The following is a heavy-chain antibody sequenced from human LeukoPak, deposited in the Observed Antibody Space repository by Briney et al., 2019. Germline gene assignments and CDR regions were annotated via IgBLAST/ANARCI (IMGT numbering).Heavy chain of an antibody. CDR1: GGSISTSNYY. Sequence: SETLSLTCTVSGGSISTSNYYWGWIRQPPGKGLEWIGNIFYSGSTYYSPSVKSRVTISLDTSRNQFSLKLNSVTAADTAVYCARLTSRVAYFDYWGQGTLVTVSS. J-gene: IGHJ4*02. V-gene: IGHV4-39*07. D-gene: IGHD3-16*01. CDR3: ARLTSRVAYFDY. CDR2: IFYSGST.